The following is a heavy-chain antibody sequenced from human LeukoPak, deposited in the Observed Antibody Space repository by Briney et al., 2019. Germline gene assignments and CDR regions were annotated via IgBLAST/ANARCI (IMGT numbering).Heavy chain of an antibody. CDR3: TRDLGTYKSYGSIFFDY. Sequence: GASVKVSCKASGYTFINYGISWVRQAPGQGLEWMGWISAENGNTGYVENLQGRVTMTTDTSSSTVYMELRSLRPDDTAVYYCTRDLGTYKSYGSIFFDYWGLGALVTVSS. CDR2: ISAENGNT. D-gene: IGHD3-10*01. V-gene: IGHV1-18*01. CDR1: GYTFINYG. J-gene: IGHJ4*02.